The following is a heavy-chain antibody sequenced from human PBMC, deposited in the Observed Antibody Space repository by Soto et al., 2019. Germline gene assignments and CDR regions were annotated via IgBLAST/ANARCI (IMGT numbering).Heavy chain of an antibody. Sequence: QVQLVESGGGVVQPGRSLRLSCAASGFTFSSYAMHWVRQAPGKGLEWVALILYDGSNKYYADSVKGRFTISRDNSKNTLYLQMNSLRADDTAVYYCSRPRSPYGRVYAIHSWGQGTLVTVSS. CDR3: SRPRSPYGRVYAIHS. J-gene: IGHJ4*02. D-gene: IGHD2-8*01. V-gene: IGHV3-30-3*01. CDR2: ILYDGSNK. CDR1: GFTFSSYA.